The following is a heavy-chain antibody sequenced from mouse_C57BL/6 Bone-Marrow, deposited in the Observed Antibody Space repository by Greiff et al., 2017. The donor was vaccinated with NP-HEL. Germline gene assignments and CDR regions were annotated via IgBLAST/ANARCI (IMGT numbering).Heavy chain of an antibody. CDR1: GYSITSGYY. D-gene: IGHD1-1*01. CDR3: ASETYYGSSRDWFAY. J-gene: IGHJ3*01. V-gene: IGHV3-6*01. Sequence: EVQLQESGPGLVKPSQSLSLTCSVTGYSITSGYYWNWIRQFPGNKLEWMGYISYDGSNNYNPSLKNRISITRDTSKNQFFLKLNSVTTEDTATYYCASETYYGSSRDWFAYWGQGTLVTVSA. CDR2: ISYDGSN.